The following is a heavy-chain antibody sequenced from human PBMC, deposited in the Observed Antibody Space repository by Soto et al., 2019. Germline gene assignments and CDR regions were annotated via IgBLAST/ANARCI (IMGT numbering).Heavy chain of an antibody. V-gene: IGHV3-23*01. J-gene: IGHJ4*02. CDR1: LTSYA. CDR2: ISGTGYNT. CDR3: AKAGFSSSWSPTYFDY. Sequence: LTSYAMNWVRLAPGKGLEWVSAISGTGYNTYYADSVKGRFTISRDNTKNTLYLQMNSLRAEDTAVYYCAKAGFSSSWSPTYFDYWGQGTLVTVSS. D-gene: IGHD6-13*01.